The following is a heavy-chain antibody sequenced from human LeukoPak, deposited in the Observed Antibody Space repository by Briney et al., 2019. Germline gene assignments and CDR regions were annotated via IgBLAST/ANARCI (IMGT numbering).Heavy chain of an antibody. J-gene: IGHJ3*02. D-gene: IGHD3-22*01. CDR1: GYTFTSYG. CDR3: ALNYYDSSGPDAFDI. CDR2: ISAYNGNT. Sequence: ASVKVSCKASGYTFTSYGISWVRQAPGQGLEWMGWISAYNGNTNYAQKLQGRVTMTTDTSTSTAYIELSSLRSEDTAVYYCALNYYDSSGPDAFDIWGQGTMVTVSS. V-gene: IGHV1-18*01.